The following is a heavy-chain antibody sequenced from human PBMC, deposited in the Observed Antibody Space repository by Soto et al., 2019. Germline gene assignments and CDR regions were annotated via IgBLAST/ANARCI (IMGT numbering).Heavy chain of an antibody. V-gene: IGHV1-18*01. CDR2: ISAYNGNT. CDR1: GYTFTSYG. CDR3: ARDNAIFGVVIIIGPDYYYGMDV. J-gene: IGHJ6*02. D-gene: IGHD3-3*01. Sequence: ASVKVSCKASGYTFTSYGISWVRQAPGQGLEWMGWISAYNGNTNYAQKLQGRVTMTTDTSTSTAYMELRSLRSDDTAVYYCARDNAIFGVVIIIGPDYYYGMDVWGQGTAVTVSS.